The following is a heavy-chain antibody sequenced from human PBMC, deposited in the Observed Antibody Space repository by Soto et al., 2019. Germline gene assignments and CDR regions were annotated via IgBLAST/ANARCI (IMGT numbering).Heavy chain of an antibody. CDR1: GFTFDDYA. V-gene: IGHV3-9*01. J-gene: IGHJ4*02. CDR3: AKALSGYTYGPFDY. D-gene: IGHD5-18*01. Sequence: GGSLRLSCAASGFTFDDYAMHWVRQRPGKGLEWVSGINWNGGSIAYADSVKGRFTISRDYANNSLYLQMNSLRSEDTALYYCAKALSGYTYGPFDYWGQGTLVTVSS. CDR2: INWNGGSI.